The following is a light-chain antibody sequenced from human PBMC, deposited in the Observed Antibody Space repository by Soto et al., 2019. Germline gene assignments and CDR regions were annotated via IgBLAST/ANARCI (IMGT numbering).Light chain of an antibody. Sequence: EIVLTHSPATLSLSPGERATLSCSASQSVTDNYLAWYQQKPGQAPRLVISGASSRTSGIPDRFSASGSGTDFTLTISRLEPEDFAVYYCQQYTRAPLTFGQGTKVDIK. V-gene: IGKV3-20*01. CDR2: GAS. J-gene: IGKJ1*01. CDR3: QQYTRAPLT. CDR1: QSVTDNY.